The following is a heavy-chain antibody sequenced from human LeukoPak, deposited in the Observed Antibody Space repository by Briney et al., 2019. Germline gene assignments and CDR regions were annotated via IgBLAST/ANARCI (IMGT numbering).Heavy chain of an antibody. D-gene: IGHD3-10*01. CDR3: AKDPSGKVRGLLGY. CDR2: ITFDGGNK. CDR1: GFTFSSYG. Sequence: GGSLRLSCAASGFTFSSYGMHWVRQAPGKGLEWVAVITFDGGNKYYADSVKGRFTISRDNSKNTLYLQMNSLRAEDTAVYYCAKDPSGKVRGLLGYWGQGTLVTVSS. V-gene: IGHV3-30*18. J-gene: IGHJ4*02.